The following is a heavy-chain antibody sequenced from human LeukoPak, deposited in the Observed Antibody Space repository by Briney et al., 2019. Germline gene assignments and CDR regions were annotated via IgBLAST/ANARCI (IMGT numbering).Heavy chain of an antibody. V-gene: IGHV3-66*01. Sequence: GGSLTLSCAASGFTVSSNYMNWVRQAPGKGLEWVSVIYNADTTFYADSVKGRFSISRDNSKNTLYLQMNSLRAEDTAVYFCARGRRSGYSYGFYFDYWGQGTLVTVSS. D-gene: IGHD5-18*01. J-gene: IGHJ4*02. CDR2: IYNADTT. CDR3: ARGRRSGYSYGFYFDY. CDR1: GFTVSSNY.